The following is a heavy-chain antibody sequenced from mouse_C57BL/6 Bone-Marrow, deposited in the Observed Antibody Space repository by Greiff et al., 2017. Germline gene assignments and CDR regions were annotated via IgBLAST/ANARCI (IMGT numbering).Heavy chain of an antibody. CDR3: TRVFITTVVAPYYFDY. J-gene: IGHJ2*01. CDR1: GYTFTDYE. V-gene: IGHV1-15*01. CDR2: IDPETGGT. Sequence: VQLQQSGAELVWPGASVTLSCKASGYTFTDYEMHWVKQTPVHGLEWIGAIDPETGGTAYNQKFKGKAILTADKSSSTAYMELRSLTSEDSAVYYCTRVFITTVVAPYYFDYWGQGTTLTVSS. D-gene: IGHD1-1*01.